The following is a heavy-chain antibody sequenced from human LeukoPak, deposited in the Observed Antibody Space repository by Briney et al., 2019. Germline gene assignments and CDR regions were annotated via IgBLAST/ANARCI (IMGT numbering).Heavy chain of an antibody. CDR2: ISSSSSNI. Sequence: PGGSLRLSCAASGFTFSSYSMNWVRQAPGKGLEWVSSISSSSSNIYYADSVKGRFTISRDNAKNSLYLQMNSLRAEDTAVYYCASLARRLLWFGESADAFDIWGQGTMVTVSS. CDR3: ASLARRLLWFGESADAFDI. CDR1: GFTFSSYS. V-gene: IGHV3-21*01. D-gene: IGHD3-10*01. J-gene: IGHJ3*02.